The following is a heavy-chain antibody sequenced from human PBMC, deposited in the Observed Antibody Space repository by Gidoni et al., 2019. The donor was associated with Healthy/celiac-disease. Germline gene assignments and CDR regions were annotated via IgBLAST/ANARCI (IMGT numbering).Heavy chain of an antibody. J-gene: IGHJ4*02. D-gene: IGHD6-19*01. Sequence: EVQLVESGGGLVQPGRSLRLSCAASGFTFDDYAMHWVRQAPGKGLEWVSGISWNSGSIGYADSVKGRFTISRDNAKNSLYLQMNSLRAEDTALYYCAKDRQWLASGGRYFDYWGQGTLVTVSS. CDR3: AKDRQWLASGGRYFDY. V-gene: IGHV3-9*01. CDR2: ISWNSGSI. CDR1: GFTFDDYA.